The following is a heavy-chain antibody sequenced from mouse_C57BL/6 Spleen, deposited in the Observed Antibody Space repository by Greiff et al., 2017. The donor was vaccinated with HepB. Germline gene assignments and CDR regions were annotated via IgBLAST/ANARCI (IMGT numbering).Heavy chain of an antibody. Sequence: QVQLKESGAELARPGASVKLSCKASGYTFTSYGISWVKQRTGQGLEWIGEIYPRSGNTYYNEKFKGKATLTADKSSSTAYMELRSLTSEDSAVYFCAIRGPQRYFDVWGTGTTVTVSS. V-gene: IGHV1-81*01. CDR1: GYTFTSYG. CDR3: AIRGPQRYFDV. D-gene: IGHD3-2*02. J-gene: IGHJ1*03. CDR2: IYPRSGNT.